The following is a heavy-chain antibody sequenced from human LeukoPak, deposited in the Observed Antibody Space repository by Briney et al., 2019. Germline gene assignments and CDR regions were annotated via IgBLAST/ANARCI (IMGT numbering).Heavy chain of an antibody. CDR1: GGSISSGSYY. CDR3: AREGLRYFDWLFSSFDY. Sequence: SETLSLTCTVSGGSISSGSYYWSWIRQPAGKGLEWIGRIYTSGSTNYNPSLKSRVTISVDTSKNQFSLKLSSVTAADTAVYYCAREGLRYFDWLFSSFDYWGQGTLVTVSS. D-gene: IGHD3-9*01. V-gene: IGHV4-61*02. J-gene: IGHJ4*02. CDR2: IYTSGST.